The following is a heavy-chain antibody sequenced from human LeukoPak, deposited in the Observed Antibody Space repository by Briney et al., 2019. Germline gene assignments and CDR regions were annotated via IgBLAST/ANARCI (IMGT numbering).Heavy chain of an antibody. V-gene: IGHV4-31*03. CDR1: GGSISSGGYY. CDR2: IYYSGST. CDR3: ARGYDSSGYYPGYFDY. Sequence: KSSETLSLTCTVSGGSISSGGYYWSWLRQHPGKGLEWIGYIYYSGSTYYNPSLKSRVTISVDTSKNQFSLKLSSVTAADTAVYYCARGYDSSGYYPGYFDYWGQGTLVTVSS. J-gene: IGHJ4*02. D-gene: IGHD3-22*01.